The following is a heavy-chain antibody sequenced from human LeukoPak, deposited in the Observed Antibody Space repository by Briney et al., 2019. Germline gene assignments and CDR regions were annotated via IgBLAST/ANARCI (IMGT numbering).Heavy chain of an antibody. D-gene: IGHD2-21*01. Sequence: SVKVSCKASGGTFSSYAISWVRQAPGQGLEWMGRIIPIFGTANCAQKFQGRVTITTDESTSTAYMELSSLRSEDTAVYYCARSDNDAFDIWGQGTMATVSS. J-gene: IGHJ3*02. CDR2: IIPIFGTA. CDR3: ARSDNDAFDI. CDR1: GGTFSSYA. V-gene: IGHV1-69*05.